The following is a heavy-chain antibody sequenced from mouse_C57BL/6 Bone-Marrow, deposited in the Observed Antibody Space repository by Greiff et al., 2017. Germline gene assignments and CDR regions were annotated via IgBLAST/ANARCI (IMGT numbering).Heavy chain of an antibody. V-gene: IGHV1-15*01. CDR3: TRYEDY. D-gene: IGHD2-3*01. CDR2: IDPETGGT. J-gene: IGHJ4*01. Sequence: VQLVESGAELVRPGASVTLSCKASGYTFTDYEMHWVKQTPVHGLEWIGAIDPETGGTAYNQKFKGKAILTADKSSSTAYMELRSLTSEDSAVYYCTRYEDYWGQGTSVTVSS. CDR1: GYTFTDYE.